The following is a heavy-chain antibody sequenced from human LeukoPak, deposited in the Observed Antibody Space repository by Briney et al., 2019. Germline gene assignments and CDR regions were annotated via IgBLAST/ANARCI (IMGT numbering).Heavy chain of an antibody. CDR3: ARDRAILWFGELVDY. J-gene: IGHJ4*02. V-gene: IGHV1-18*01. Sequence: GASVKVSCKASGYTFTSYGISWVRQAPGQGLEWMGWISAYNGNTNYAQKLQGRVTMTTDTSTSTAYMELRSLRSDDTAVYYCARDRAILWFGELVDYWGQGTLVTVSS. CDR2: ISAYNGNT. CDR1: GYTFTSYG. D-gene: IGHD3-10*01.